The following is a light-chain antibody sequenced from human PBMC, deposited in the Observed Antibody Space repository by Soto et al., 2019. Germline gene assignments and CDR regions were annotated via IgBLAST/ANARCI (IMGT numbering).Light chain of an antibody. CDR3: QQRTNWLT. J-gene: IGKJ3*01. CDR2: DAS. Sequence: EIVLTQSPATLSLSPGERATLSCRATQNVSTYLAWYQQKPGQAPRLLIYDASNRATGIPARFSGSGAGTDFTLTISSLEPEDVAVYYCQQRTNWLTFGGGTKVDIK. CDR1: QNVSTY. V-gene: IGKV3-11*01.